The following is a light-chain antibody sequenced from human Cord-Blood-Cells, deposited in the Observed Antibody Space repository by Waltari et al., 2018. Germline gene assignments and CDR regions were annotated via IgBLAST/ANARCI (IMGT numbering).Light chain of an antibody. J-gene: IGLJ3*02. V-gene: IGLV2-23*01. Sequence: QSALTQPAAVSGSPGQSITISCTGTSSDVGSYNLVSWYQQHPGKAPKLMIYEGSKRPSGVSTLLSGAKSGDTASLTIAGHRAAREVDYYCCPYAGSSTLVFGGGTKLAAL. CDR3: CPYAGSSTLV. CDR1: SSDVGSYNL. CDR2: EGS.